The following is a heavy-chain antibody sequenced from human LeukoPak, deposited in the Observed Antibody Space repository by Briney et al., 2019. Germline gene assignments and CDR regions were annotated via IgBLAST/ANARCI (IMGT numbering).Heavy chain of an antibody. CDR1: GGSISSGSYY. Sequence: ASQTLSLTCTVSGGSISSGSYYWSWIRQPAGKGLEWIGRIYTSGSTNYNPSLKSRVTISVDTSKNQFSLKLSSVTAADTAVYYCAGAYSPIYYYYYYMDVWGKGTTVTVSS. D-gene: IGHD5-18*01. V-gene: IGHV4-61*02. CDR2: IYTSGST. J-gene: IGHJ6*03. CDR3: AGAYSPIYYYYYYMDV.